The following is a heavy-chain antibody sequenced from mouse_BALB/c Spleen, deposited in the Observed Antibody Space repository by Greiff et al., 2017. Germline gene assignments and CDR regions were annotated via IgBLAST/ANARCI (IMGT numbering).Heavy chain of an antibody. CDR2: ISYDGSN. Sequence: EVQLVESGPGLVKPSQSLSLTCSVTGYSITSGYYWNWIRQFPGNKLEWMGYISYDGSNNYNPSLKNRISITRDTSKNQFFLKLNSVTTEDTATYYCARGGNHYAMDYWGQGTSVTVSS. D-gene: IGHD1-1*02. CDR3: ARGGNHYAMDY. V-gene: IGHV3-6*02. CDR1: GYSITSGYY. J-gene: IGHJ4*01.